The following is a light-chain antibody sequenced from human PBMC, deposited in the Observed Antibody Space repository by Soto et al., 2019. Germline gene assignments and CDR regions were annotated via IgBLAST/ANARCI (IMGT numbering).Light chain of an antibody. Sequence: QSVLTQPASVSGSPGQSITISCIGTSSVSWFQQHPGNAPKLMICEDTKRPSGISNRFSGSKSGNTASLTVSGLQAEDEADYYCSSYGGSNNLLFGGGTKLTVL. CDR2: EDT. J-gene: IGLJ2*01. CDR1: SS. CDR3: SSYGGSNNLL. V-gene: IGLV2-8*01.